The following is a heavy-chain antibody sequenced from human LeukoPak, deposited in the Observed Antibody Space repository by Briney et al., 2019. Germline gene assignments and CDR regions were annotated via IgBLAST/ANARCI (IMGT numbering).Heavy chain of an antibody. CDR3: ARDHDNFFDY. CDR2: ITTSGDNA. J-gene: IGHJ4*02. V-gene: IGHV3-23*01. Sequence: PGGSLRLSCAASGFTFSGYAMSWGRQAPGKGLEWVSAITTSGDNAYYVDSVNGGFTMSRDNSKNTLYLQMNSLGADDTAVYYCARDHDNFFDYWGQGTLVSVST. CDR1: GFTFSGYA. D-gene: IGHD3-9*01.